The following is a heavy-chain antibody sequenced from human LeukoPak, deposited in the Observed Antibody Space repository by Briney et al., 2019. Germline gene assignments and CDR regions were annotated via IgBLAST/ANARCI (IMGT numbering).Heavy chain of an antibody. CDR2: IKQDGSEK. Sequence: GGSLRLSCAASGFTFSSYWMSWVRQAPGKGLEWVANIKQDGSEKYSKNSLYLQVNSLRAEDTAVYYCARNQRRLDYWGQGTLVTASS. V-gene: IGHV3-7*01. CDR1: GFTFSSYW. D-gene: IGHD1-14*01. CDR3: ARNQRRLDY. J-gene: IGHJ4*02.